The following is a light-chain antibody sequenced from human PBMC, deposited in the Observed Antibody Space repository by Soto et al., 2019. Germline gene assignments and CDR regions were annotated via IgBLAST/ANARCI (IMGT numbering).Light chain of an antibody. CDR1: SSDVGGYNY. Sequence: QSALTQPASVSGSPGQSITISCTGTSSDVGGYNYVSWYQQHPGKAPKLMIYDVSNRPSGVSNRFSGPKSGNTASLPISGLQAADEADYYCSSYTSSSTLPYVFGTGTKLTVL. CDR3: SSYTSSSTLPYV. J-gene: IGLJ1*01. V-gene: IGLV2-14*01. CDR2: DVS.